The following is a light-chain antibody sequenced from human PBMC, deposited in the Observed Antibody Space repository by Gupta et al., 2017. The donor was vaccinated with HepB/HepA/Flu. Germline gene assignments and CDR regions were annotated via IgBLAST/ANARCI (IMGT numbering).Light chain of an antibody. CDR2: SNN. J-gene: IGLJ2*01. CDR3: AAWDDSLNGVL. Sequence: QSVLTQPPSASGTPGQRVTISCSGSGSNIGTNAVNWYQQLPGTAPKLLIYSNNQRPSGVPDRLSGSKSGTSASLAISGLQSEDEADDYCAAWDDSLNGVLVGGGTKLTVL. CDR1: GSNIGTNA. V-gene: IGLV1-44*01.